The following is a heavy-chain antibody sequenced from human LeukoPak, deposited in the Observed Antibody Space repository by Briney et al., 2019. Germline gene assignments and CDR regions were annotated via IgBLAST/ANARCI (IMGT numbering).Heavy chain of an antibody. CDR1: GGSISSSSYY. V-gene: IGHV4-39*01. Sequence: SETLSLTRTVSGGSISSSSYYWGWIRQPPGKGLEWIGSIYYSGSTYYNPSLKSRVTISVDTSKNQFSLKLSSVTAADTAVYYCASLKVLYYYDSSGHFDYWGQGTLVTVSS. J-gene: IGHJ4*02. D-gene: IGHD3-22*01. CDR2: IYYSGST. CDR3: ASLKVLYYYDSSGHFDY.